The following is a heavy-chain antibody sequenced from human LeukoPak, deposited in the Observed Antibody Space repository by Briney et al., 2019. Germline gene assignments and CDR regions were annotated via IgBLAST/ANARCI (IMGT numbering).Heavy chain of an antibody. Sequence: SETLSLTCTVSGGSISSYYWSWIRQPPGKGLEWIGYIYYSGSTNYNPSLKSRVTISVDTSKNQFSLKLSSVTAADTAVYYCARGLEGPNHLDDAFDIWGHGTMVTVSS. V-gene: IGHV4-59*01. CDR1: GGSISSYY. J-gene: IGHJ3*02. CDR2: IYYSGST. D-gene: IGHD3-3*01. CDR3: ARGLEGPNHLDDAFDI.